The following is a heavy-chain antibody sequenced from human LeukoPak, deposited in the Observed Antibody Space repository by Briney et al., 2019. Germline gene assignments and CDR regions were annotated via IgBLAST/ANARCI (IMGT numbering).Heavy chain of an antibody. V-gene: IGHV2-5*08. CDR3: AHSGGSYGAFDI. J-gene: IGHJ3*02. D-gene: IGHD1-26*01. Sequence: TLSLTCTVSGGSISSYYWSWIRQPPGKALEWLALIYWDDDKRYSPSLKSRLTITKDTSKNQVVLTMTNMDPVDTATYYCAHSGGSYGAFDIWGQGTMVTVSS. CDR1: GGSISSYYW. CDR2: IYWDDDK.